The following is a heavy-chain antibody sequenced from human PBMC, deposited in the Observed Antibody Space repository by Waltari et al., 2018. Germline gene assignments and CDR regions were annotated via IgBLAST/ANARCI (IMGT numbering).Heavy chain of an antibody. Sequence: QVQLVQSGAEVKKPGASVKVSCKASGYTFTSYAMHWGRQAPGQRLEWMGWINAGNGNTKYSQKFQGRVTITRDTSASTAYMELSSLRSEDTAVYYCARGGVGAKVDYWGQGTLVTVSS. CDR1: GYTFTSYA. V-gene: IGHV1-3*01. CDR2: INAGNGNT. CDR3: ARGGVGAKVDY. J-gene: IGHJ4*02. D-gene: IGHD1-26*01.